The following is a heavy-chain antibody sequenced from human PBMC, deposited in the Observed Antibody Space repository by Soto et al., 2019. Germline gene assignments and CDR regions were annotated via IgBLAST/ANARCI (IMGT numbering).Heavy chain of an antibody. D-gene: IGHD3-10*01. Sequence: SETLSLTCAVYGGSFSGYYWSWIRQPPGKGLEWIGEINHSGSTNYNPSLKSRVTISVDTSKNQFSLKLSSVTAADTAAYYCARETYGSGSYYKKGYMDVWGKGTTVTVSS. V-gene: IGHV4-34*01. J-gene: IGHJ6*03. CDR2: INHSGST. CDR1: GGSFSGYY. CDR3: ARETYGSGSYYKKGYMDV.